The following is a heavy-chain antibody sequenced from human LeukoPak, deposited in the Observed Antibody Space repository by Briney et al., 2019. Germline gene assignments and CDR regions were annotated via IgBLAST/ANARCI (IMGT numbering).Heavy chain of an antibody. J-gene: IGHJ6*02. D-gene: IGHD6-13*01. CDR1: GYSFTDYW. CDR3: ARNSAAGATYYYGMDV. Sequence: GESLKISCKGSGYSFTDYWLAWVRQMPGKGLEWMGIIYPADSDSRYSPSFQGQVTISADKSISTAYLQWSSLRASDTAMYYCARNSAAGATYYYGMDVWGQGTTVTVSS. CDR2: IYPADSDS. V-gene: IGHV5-51*01.